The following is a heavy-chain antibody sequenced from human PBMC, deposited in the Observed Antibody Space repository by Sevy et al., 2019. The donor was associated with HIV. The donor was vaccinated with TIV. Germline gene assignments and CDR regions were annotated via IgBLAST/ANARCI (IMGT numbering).Heavy chain of an antibody. D-gene: IGHD3-10*01. CDR1: GFTFSIYA. Sequence: GSLRLSCAASGFTFSIYALSWVRQAPGKGLEWVSAISGGGDRTYYADSVKGRFTISRDNSKNTVYLQMDSLRAEDTAIYYCAKDPSYYYGSGRDWFDPWGQGTLVTVSS. CDR3: AKDPSYYYGSGRDWFDP. J-gene: IGHJ5*02. CDR2: ISGGGDRT. V-gene: IGHV3-23*01.